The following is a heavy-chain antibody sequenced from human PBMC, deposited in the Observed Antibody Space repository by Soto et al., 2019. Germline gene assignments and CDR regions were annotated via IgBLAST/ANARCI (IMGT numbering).Heavy chain of an antibody. CDR3: ARDRIVATSYFDY. D-gene: IGHD5-12*01. Sequence: GGSLRLSCAASGFTFSSYGMHWVRQAPGKGLEWVAVIWYDGSNKYYADSVKGRFTISRDNSKNTLYLQMNSLRAEDTAVYYCARDRIVATSYFDYWGQGTLVTVS. CDR1: GFTFSSYG. J-gene: IGHJ4*02. CDR2: IWYDGSNK. V-gene: IGHV3-33*01.